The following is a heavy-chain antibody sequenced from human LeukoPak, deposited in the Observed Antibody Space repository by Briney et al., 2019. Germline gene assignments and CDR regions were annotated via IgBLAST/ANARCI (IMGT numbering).Heavy chain of an antibody. Sequence: GESLRLSCAASGFTFRSYGMHWVRQAPGKGLEWVTFIRHDGTNKYYADSVKGRFTISRDNSKNTLYLQMSSLRVEDTALYYCTKDLNRPCSGDCPSDYWGQGTLVTVSS. V-gene: IGHV3-30*02. CDR3: TKDLNRPCSGDCPSDY. CDR1: GFTFRSYG. D-gene: IGHD2-21*01. CDR2: IRHDGTNK. J-gene: IGHJ4*02.